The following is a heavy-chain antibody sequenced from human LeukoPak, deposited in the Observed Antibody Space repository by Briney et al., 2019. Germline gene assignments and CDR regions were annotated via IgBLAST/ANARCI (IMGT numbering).Heavy chain of an antibody. CDR2: IYYSGST. CDR3: ARSRALYSSGWYSLDY. V-gene: IGHV4-59*01. J-gene: IGHJ4*02. Sequence: PSETLSLTCTVSGGSISSYYWSWIRQPPGKGLEWIGYIYYSGSTNYNPSLKSRVTISVDTSKHPFSLKLSSVTAADTAVYYCARSRALYSSGWYSLDYWGQGTLVTVSS. CDR1: GGSISSYY. D-gene: IGHD6-19*01.